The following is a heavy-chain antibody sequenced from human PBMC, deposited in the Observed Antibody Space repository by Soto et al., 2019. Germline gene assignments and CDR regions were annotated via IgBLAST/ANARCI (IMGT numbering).Heavy chain of an antibody. D-gene: IGHD2-2*01. CDR3: ARGRGIVLVPAAIHYYYYYGMDV. CDR2: INPGTGRA. CDR1: GYWFTSHY. Sequence: ASVKVSCKTSGYWFTSHYMHWVRQAPGQGLEWMGTINPGTGRAAYAQKFQGRVTMTRNTSISTAYMELSSLRSEDTAVYYCARGRGIVLVPAAIHYYYYYGMDVWGQGTTVTVSS. J-gene: IGHJ6*02. V-gene: IGHV1-46*01.